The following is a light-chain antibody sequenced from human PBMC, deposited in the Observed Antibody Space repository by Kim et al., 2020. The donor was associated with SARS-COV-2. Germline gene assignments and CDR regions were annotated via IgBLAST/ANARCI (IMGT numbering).Light chain of an antibody. J-gene: IGKJ3*01. CDR2: GVS. CDR3: QHYGNSVFT. V-gene: IGKV3-20*01. Sequence: PVDRATPPCRASQGISSSTLAPYQHKPGQAPMLLIYGVSTRATGIPDRFSGSVSGTEFTLTISRLEPEDYVVYYCQHYGNSVFTFGPGTKVDIK. CDR1: QGISSST.